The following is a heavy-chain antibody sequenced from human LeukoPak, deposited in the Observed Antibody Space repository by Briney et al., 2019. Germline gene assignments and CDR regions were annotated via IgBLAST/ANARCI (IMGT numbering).Heavy chain of an antibody. Sequence: GGSLRLSCETSGFIFRDYYMIWIRQAPGKGLECISYISTIGTTIYYADSVKGRFTISRDNAKNSLYLQMNSLRAEDTAVYYCARDHMVRGVISNWGQGTLVTVSS. J-gene: IGHJ4*02. D-gene: IGHD3-10*01. V-gene: IGHV3-11*04. CDR1: GFIFRDYY. CDR2: ISTIGTTI. CDR3: ARDHMVRGVISN.